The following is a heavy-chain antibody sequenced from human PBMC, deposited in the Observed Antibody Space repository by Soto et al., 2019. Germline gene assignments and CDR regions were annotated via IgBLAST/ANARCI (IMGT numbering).Heavy chain of an antibody. CDR1: GNTFSNYY. CDR2: INPSGGHT. V-gene: IGHV1-46*03. D-gene: IGHD2-21*02. CDR3: ARGGHAVVVTAAFDY. Sequence: QVQLVQSGAEVKKPGASVKVSCKASGNTFSNYYIHWVRQAPGQGLEWMGTINPSGGHTTYAQKFLGRATLTRGTSTSTLYMEVTRLRSEDTAVYYCARGGHAVVVTAAFDYWGQGTLVTVSS. J-gene: IGHJ4*02.